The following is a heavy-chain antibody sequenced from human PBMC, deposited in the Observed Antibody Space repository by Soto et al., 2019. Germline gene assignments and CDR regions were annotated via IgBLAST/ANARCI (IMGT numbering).Heavy chain of an antibody. D-gene: IGHD2-2*01. CDR3: ARTVYAHWAFAI. J-gene: IGHJ3*02. V-gene: IGHV4-39*01. CDR2: IYYSGSA. CDR1: GDSMTISDFL. Sequence: QLLESGPGLVKPSETLSLSCTVSGDSMTISDFLWGWVRQAPGKGLEWIGGIYYSGSAYYIQSLRSRATLSVDTSRNQFFLNVTSVTAADTAVYYCARTVYAHWAFAIWGHRELVTVSS.